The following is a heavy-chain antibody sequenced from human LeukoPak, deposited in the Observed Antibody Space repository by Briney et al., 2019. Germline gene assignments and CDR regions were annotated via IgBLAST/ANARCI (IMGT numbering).Heavy chain of an antibody. V-gene: IGHV3-11*01. CDR1: GFLFSDCY. D-gene: IGHD3-22*01. J-gene: IGHJ4*02. Sequence: GGSLRLSCTASGFLFSDCYMTWIRQAPGKGLEWLSYISSSGSATDYADSVKGRFTISGDNAKNSLYLQMSSLRAEDTAVYYCARDLGYYESSGYYHYFDYWGQGTLVTVSS. CDR2: ISSSGSAT. CDR3: ARDLGYYESSGYYHYFDY.